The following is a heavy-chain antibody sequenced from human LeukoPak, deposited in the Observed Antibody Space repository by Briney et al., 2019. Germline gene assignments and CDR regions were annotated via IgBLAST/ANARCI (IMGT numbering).Heavy chain of an antibody. CDR1: GGSISSSSYR. Sequence: SETLSLTCTVSGGSISSSSYRWGWIRQPPGKGLEWIGSTFYGGTTYYTPSFKSRVTISGDTTKNQFSLKLSSVTAADTAVYYCARLKIVEATTHFDYWGQGTLVTVSS. CDR2: TFYGGTT. J-gene: IGHJ4*02. CDR3: ARLKIVEATTHFDY. D-gene: IGHD1-26*01. V-gene: IGHV4-39*01.